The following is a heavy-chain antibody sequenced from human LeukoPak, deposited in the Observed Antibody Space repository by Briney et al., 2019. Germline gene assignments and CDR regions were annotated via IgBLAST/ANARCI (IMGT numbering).Heavy chain of an antibody. D-gene: IGHD3-16*01. CDR2: INLDGNEV. J-gene: IGHJ4*01. Sequence: GGSLRLSCAASGFAFSTYWMTWVRQAPGKGLEWVANINLDGNEVHYVDSLKDRFTISRDNARNSLYLQLNSLRAEDTAVHFCASGRHDFVHWGHGTLVTVSS. CDR3: ASGRHDFVH. CDR1: GFAFSTYW. V-gene: IGHV3-7*01.